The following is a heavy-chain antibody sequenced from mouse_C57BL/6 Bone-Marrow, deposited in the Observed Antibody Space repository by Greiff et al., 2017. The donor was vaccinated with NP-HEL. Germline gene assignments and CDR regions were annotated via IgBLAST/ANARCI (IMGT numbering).Heavy chain of an antibody. J-gene: IGHJ4*01. CDR2: IDPNSGGT. Sequence: QVQLQQPGAELVKPGASVKLSCKASGYTFTSYWMHWVKQRPGRGLEWIGRIDPNSGGTKYNEKFKSKATLTVDKPYSTAYMQLSSLTSEDSAVYYCARRRKKKDGYAMDYWGQGTSVTVSS. V-gene: IGHV1-72*01. CDR1: GYTFTSYW. CDR3: ARRRKKKDGYAMDY. D-gene: IGHD2-3*01.